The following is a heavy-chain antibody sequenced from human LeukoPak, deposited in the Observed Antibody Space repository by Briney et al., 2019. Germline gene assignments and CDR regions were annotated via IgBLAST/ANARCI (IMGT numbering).Heavy chain of an antibody. CDR2: ISGSGGSA. CDR1: GFTFSSYA. J-gene: IGHJ4*02. CDR3: AKAYGGNSWDY. D-gene: IGHD4-23*01. Sequence: PGGSLRLSCAASGFTFSSYAMNWVRQAPGRGLEWVSGISGSGGSAYYADSVKGRFTISRDNSKNTLYLQMNSLRAEDTAVYYCAKAYGGNSWDYWGQGTLVTVSS. V-gene: IGHV3-23*01.